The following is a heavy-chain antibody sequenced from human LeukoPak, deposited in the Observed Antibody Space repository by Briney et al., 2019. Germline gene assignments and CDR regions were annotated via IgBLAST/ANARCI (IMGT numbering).Heavy chain of an antibody. J-gene: IGHJ5*02. D-gene: IGHD3-10*01. CDR1: GFTFSSYA. V-gene: IGHV3-23*01. CDR2: ISGSGGST. Sequence: PGGSLRLSCAASGFTFSSYAMSWVCQAPGKGLEWVSAISGSGGSTYYADSVKGRFTISRDNSKNTLYLQMNSLRAEDTAVYYCANRPGSGSYNWFDPWGQGTLVTVSS. CDR3: ANRPGSGSYNWFDP.